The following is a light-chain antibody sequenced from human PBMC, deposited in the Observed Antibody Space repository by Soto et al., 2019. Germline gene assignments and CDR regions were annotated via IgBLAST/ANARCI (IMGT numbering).Light chain of an antibody. CDR1: QSVSSN. CDR2: GAS. J-gene: IGKJ1*01. V-gene: IGKV3-15*01. CDR3: QQYHDWPPWT. Sequence: ETVMTQSPATLSVSPGERATLSCRASQSVSSNLAWYQQKPGQAPRLLIYGASTRATGIPTRFSGRGSGTEFTLTIIRLQSDDFALDYCQQYHDWPPWTFGQGTKVEVK.